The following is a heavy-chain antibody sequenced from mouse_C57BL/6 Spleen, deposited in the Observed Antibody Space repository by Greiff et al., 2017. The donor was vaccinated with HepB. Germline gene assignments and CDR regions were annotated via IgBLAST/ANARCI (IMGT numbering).Heavy chain of an antibody. V-gene: IGHV1-54*01. D-gene: IGHD1-1*01. CDR2: INPGSGGT. CDR1: GYAFTNYL. Sequence: VKLQQSGAELVRPGTSVKVSCKASGYAFTNYLIEWVKQRPGQGLEWIGVINPGSGGTNYNEKFKGKATLTADKSSSTAYMQLSSLTSEDSAVYFGARSVDYGSSSWFAYWGQGTLVTVSA. J-gene: IGHJ3*01. CDR3: ARSVDYGSSSWFAY.